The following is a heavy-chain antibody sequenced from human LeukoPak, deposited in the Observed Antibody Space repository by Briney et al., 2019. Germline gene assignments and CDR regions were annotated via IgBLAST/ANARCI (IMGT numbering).Heavy chain of an antibody. Sequence: SETLSLTCIVSGDSIGSSYYYWGWIRQPPGKGLEWIGSIYYSGSFYYNPSLKSRVTMSMDTSKNQFSLKLSSVTAADTAVYYCARGRGYSSSRHFDYWGQGTLVTVSS. D-gene: IGHD5-18*01. CDR2: IYYSGSF. CDR1: GDSIGSSYYY. J-gene: IGHJ4*02. V-gene: IGHV4-39*07. CDR3: ARGRGYSSSRHFDY.